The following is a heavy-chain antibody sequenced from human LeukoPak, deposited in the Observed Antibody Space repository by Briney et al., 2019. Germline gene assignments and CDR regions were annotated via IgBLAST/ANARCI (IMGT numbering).Heavy chain of an antibody. CDR2: IYYSGST. Sequence: SETLSLTCTVSGGSISSSSYYWGWIRQPPGKGPEWIGSIYYSGSTYYNPSLKSRVTISVDTSKNQFSLKLSSVTAADTAVYYCARRPAAFDIWGQGTMVTVSS. J-gene: IGHJ3*02. V-gene: IGHV4-39*01. CDR3: ARRPAAFDI. CDR1: GGSISSSSYY.